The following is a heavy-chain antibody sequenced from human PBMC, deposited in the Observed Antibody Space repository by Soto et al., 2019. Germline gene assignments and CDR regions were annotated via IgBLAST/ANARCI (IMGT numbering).Heavy chain of an antibody. Sequence: SEPLSLTCTVSGGSISSYYWSWIRQPPGKGLEWIGYIYYSGSTNYNPSLKSRVTISVDTSKNQFSLKLSSVTAADTAAYYCARARVSLIYYFDYWGQGTLVTVSS. CDR3: ARARVSLIYYFDY. D-gene: IGHD2-8*01. V-gene: IGHV4-59*01. CDR2: IYYSGST. CDR1: GGSISSYY. J-gene: IGHJ4*02.